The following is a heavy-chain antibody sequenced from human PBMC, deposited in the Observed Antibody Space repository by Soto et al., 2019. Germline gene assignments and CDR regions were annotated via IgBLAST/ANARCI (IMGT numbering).Heavy chain of an antibody. D-gene: IGHD3-16*01. J-gene: IGHJ4*02. CDR2: IVPVFGTS. CDR1: GDTFASYA. V-gene: IGHV1-69*06. CDR3: ATEFNRTLRGLF. Sequence: ASVKVSCKASGDTFASYAITWVRQAPGEGLEWMGGIVPVFGTSKHAEKSQGRVTFSADKSTKTAYMELSSLRSEDTAVYYCATEFNRTLRGLFWGQGALVTVSS.